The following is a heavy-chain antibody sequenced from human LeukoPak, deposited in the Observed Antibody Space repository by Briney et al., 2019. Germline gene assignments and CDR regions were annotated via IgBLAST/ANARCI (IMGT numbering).Heavy chain of an antibody. CDR3: ARDEYDILTDYDY. CDR2: ISYDGSNT. D-gene: IGHD3-9*01. J-gene: IGHJ4*02. V-gene: IGHV3-30-3*01. CDR1: GFTFSTYA. Sequence: GRSLRLSCAASGFTFSTYAMHWVRQAPGKGLEWVAIISYDGSNTYYADSVKGRFTISRDTSKNTLYLQMNSLRAEDTAVYYCARDEYDILTDYDYWGQGILVTVSS.